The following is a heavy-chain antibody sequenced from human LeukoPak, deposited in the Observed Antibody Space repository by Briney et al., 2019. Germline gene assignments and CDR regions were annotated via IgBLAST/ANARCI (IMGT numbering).Heavy chain of an antibody. Sequence: KSSETLSLTCAVSGGSISSNSYYWGWIRQPPGKGLEWIGSIYYSGSTYYNPSLKSRVTISVDTSKNQFSLKLSSVTAADTAVYYCARVSANNWFDPWGQGTLVTVSS. CDR3: ARVSANNWFDP. J-gene: IGHJ5*02. CDR1: GGSISSNSYY. D-gene: IGHD5-18*01. V-gene: IGHV4-39*07. CDR2: IYYSGST.